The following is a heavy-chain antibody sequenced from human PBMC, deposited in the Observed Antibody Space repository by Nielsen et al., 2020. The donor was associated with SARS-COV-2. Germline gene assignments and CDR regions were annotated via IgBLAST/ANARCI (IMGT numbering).Heavy chain of an antibody. Sequence: ASVKVSCKASGYTFTSYAMDWVRQAPGQGLEWMGWINTNTGNPTYAQGFTGRFVFSLDTSVSTAYLQISSLKAEDTAVYYCARAAPGSSWYYYGMDVWGQGTTVTVSS. CDR2: INTNTGNP. CDR1: GYTFTSYA. V-gene: IGHV7-4-1*02. J-gene: IGHJ6*02. CDR3: ARAAPGSSWYYYGMDV. D-gene: IGHD6-13*01.